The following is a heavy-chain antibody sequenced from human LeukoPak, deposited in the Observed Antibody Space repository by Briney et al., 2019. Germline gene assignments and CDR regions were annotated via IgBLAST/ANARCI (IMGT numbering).Heavy chain of an antibody. CDR3: ARTLRGYAGDY. CDR1: GFTFTSYY. J-gene: IGHJ4*02. Sequence: GGSLRLSCAASGFTFTSYYMHWVRQAPGKGLVWVSRISGDGSNTIYADSVKGRFTISRDNAKNSLYLQMNSLRAEDTAVYYCARTLRGYAGDYWGQGTLVTVSS. V-gene: IGHV3-74*01. CDR2: ISGDGSNT. D-gene: IGHD6-25*01.